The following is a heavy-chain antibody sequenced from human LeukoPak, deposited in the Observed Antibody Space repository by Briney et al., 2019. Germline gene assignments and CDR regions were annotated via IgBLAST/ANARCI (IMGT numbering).Heavy chain of an antibody. CDR2: IYYSGST. CDR1: GGSISTYY. Sequence: SETLSLTCTVSGGSISTYYWSWIRQPPGMGLEWIGDIYYSGSTNRNPSLESRLTISLDTSKNQFSLTLTSVTAADTAVYFCARAGGRGLYWYFDHWGRGTLVTVPS. D-gene: IGHD1-26*01. J-gene: IGHJ2*01. CDR3: ARAGGRGLYWYFDH. V-gene: IGHV4-59*01.